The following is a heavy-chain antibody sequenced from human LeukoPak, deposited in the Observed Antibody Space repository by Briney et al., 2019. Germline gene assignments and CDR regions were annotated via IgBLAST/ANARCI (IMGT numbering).Heavy chain of an antibody. D-gene: IGHD5-18*01. CDR2: ISAYNGNT. V-gene: IGHV1-18*01. CDR3: ARDGHVAGYSYGSPHPDY. CDR1: GYSFTSYG. Sequence: ASVKVSCKASGYSFTSYGISWVRQAPGQGLEWMGWISAYNGNTNYAQKLQGRVTMTTDRSTSTAYMELRSLRSDDTAVYYCARDGHVAGYSYGSPHPDYWGQGTLVIVSS. J-gene: IGHJ4*02.